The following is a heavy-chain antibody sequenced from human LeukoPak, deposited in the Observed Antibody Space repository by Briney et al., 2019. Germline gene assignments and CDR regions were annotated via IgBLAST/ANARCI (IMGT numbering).Heavy chain of an antibody. CDR1: GFTFSSYA. Sequence: GGALRLSCAASGFTFSSYAMSWVRPAPGKGREWVSAISGSGGSTYYADSVKGRFTISRDNSKNTLYLQMNSLRAEDTAVYYCAKDPDIVGATTPDYWGQGTLVTVSS. CDR3: AKDPDIVGATTPDY. J-gene: IGHJ4*02. CDR2: ISGSGGST. V-gene: IGHV3-23*01. D-gene: IGHD1-26*01.